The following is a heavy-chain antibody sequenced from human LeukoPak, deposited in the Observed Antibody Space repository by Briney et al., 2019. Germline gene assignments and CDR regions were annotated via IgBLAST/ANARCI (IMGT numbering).Heavy chain of an antibody. V-gene: IGHV3-48*02. CDR1: GFTFSNYN. D-gene: IGHD2-2*01. J-gene: IGHJ4*02. CDR3: ARNLIGGPAALIDY. CDR2: ISSSSDTI. Sequence: PGGSLRLSCAASGFTFSNYNINWVRQGPGKGLEWVSYISSSSDTIYYADSVEGRFTISRDNAKNSLYLQMSSLRDEDTAVYYCARNLIGGPAALIDYWGQGTLVTVSS.